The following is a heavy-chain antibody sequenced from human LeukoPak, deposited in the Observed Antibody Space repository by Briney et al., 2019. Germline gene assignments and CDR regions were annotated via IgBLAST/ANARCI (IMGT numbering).Heavy chain of an antibody. CDR1: GVSISIYY. Sequence: PSETLSLTCTVSGVSISIYYWSWIRQPAGKGLEWIGRIHSGGSTDYNPSLKSRVTMSIDTSKNQFSLKLSSVTAADTAVYYCARLLVQGTTVTTWGQGTLVTVSS. CDR3: ARLLVQGTTVTT. CDR2: IHSGGST. J-gene: IGHJ4*02. D-gene: IGHD4-11*01. V-gene: IGHV4-4*07.